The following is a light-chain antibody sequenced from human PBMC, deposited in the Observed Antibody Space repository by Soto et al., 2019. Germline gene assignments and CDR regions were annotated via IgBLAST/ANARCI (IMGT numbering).Light chain of an antibody. CDR1: NIGSKS. CDR3: QLWVISSHHFYT. CDR2: NDR. Sequence: SYELTQPPSVSVAPGQTARITCGGDNIGSKSVHWYQQKPGQAPVLVVYNDRDLPSGIPERFSGSNSGNTATLTISRVEAGDEADYYCQLWVISSHHFYTFGTGTKLTVL. V-gene: IGLV3-21*02. J-gene: IGLJ1*01.